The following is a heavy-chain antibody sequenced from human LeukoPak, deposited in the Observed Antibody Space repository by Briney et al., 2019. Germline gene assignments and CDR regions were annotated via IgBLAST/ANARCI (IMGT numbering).Heavy chain of an antibody. Sequence: PGGPLRLPCAAPGFPVGSSFITWVRPAPGKGLQWVSVIFSDGTTYYTDSVKGRFTISRDNSKNTLYLQLNSLRAEDTAVYYCAKTGGPWDWGQGTLVTVSS. V-gene: IGHV3-53*01. CDR1: GFPVGSSF. D-gene: IGHD7-27*01. CDR2: IFSDGTT. J-gene: IGHJ4*02. CDR3: AKTGGPWD.